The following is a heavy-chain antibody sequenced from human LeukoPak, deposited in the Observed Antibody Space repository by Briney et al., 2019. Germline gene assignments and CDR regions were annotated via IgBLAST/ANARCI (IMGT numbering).Heavy chain of an antibody. CDR1: GGSISSYY. Sequence: SETLSLTCTVSGGSISSYYWSWIRQPAGKGLGWIGRIYTSGSTNYNPSLKSRVTMSVDTSKNQFSLKLSSVTAADTAVYYCARGAAAAGHFDYWGQGILVTVSS. V-gene: IGHV4-4*07. CDR3: ARGAAAAGHFDY. CDR2: IYTSGST. J-gene: IGHJ4*02. D-gene: IGHD6-13*01.